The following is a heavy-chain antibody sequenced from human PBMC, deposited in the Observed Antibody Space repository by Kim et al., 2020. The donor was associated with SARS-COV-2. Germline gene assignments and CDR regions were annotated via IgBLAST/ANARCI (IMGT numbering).Heavy chain of an antibody. Sequence: SVKVSCKASGYTFTGYYMHWVRQAPGQGLEWMGWINPNSGGTNYAQKFQGRVTMTRDTSISTAYMELSRLRSDDTAVYYCARDAPGTAGTTLGDYWGQGTLVTVSS. V-gene: IGHV1-2*02. CDR1: GYTFTGYY. CDR2: INPNSGGT. J-gene: IGHJ4*02. CDR3: ARDAPGTAGTTLGDY. D-gene: IGHD1-1*01.